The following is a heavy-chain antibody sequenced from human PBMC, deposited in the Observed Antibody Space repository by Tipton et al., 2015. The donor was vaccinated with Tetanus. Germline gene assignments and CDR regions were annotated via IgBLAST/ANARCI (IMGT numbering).Heavy chain of an antibody. CDR1: GGSVSTNGYY. CDR2: KYYSGST. CDR3: ARHWGPRPGIAAAGTWYFDP. J-gene: IGHJ5*02. D-gene: IGHD6-13*01. Sequence: TLSLTCNVSGGSVSTNGYYWAWIRQSPGKGPEWIGSKYYSGSTYYNPSLRSRVTISVDTPKNQVSLKLTSVTAADAAVYYCARHWGPRPGIAAAGTWYFDPWGQGTPVTVSS. V-gene: IGHV4-39*01.